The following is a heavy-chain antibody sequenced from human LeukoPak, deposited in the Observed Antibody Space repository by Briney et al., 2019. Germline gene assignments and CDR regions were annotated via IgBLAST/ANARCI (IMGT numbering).Heavy chain of an antibody. CDR2: ISSSSSTI. J-gene: IGHJ3*02. CDR1: GFTFSSYS. CDR3: ATRNRITIFGVVIIPYDAFDI. D-gene: IGHD3-3*01. Sequence: GGSLRLSCAASGFTFSSYSMNWVRQAPGKGLEWVSYISSSSSTIYYADSVKGRFTISRDNAKNSLYLQMNSLRAEDTAVYYCATRNRITIFGVVIIPYDAFDIWGQGTMVTVSS. V-gene: IGHV3-48*01.